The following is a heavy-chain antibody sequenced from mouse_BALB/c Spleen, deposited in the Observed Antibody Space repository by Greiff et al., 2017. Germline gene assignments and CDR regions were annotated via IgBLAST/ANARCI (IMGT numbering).Heavy chain of an antibody. D-gene: IGHD2-14*01. V-gene: IGHV1-12*01. CDR1: GYTFTSYN. J-gene: IGHJ4*01. CDR3: ARWGQVRRDAMDY. Sequence: QVQLQQPGAELVKPGASVKMSCKASGYTFTSYNMHWVKQTPGQGLEWIGAIYPGNGDTSYNQKFKGKATLTADKSSSTAYMQLSSLTSEDSAVYYCARWGQVRRDAMDYWGQGTSVTVSS. CDR2: IYPGNGDT.